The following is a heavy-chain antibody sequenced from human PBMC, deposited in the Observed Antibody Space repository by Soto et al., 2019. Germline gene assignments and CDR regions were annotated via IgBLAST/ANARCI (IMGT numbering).Heavy chain of an antibody. CDR3: ARRDVVAASSPWFDP. J-gene: IGHJ5*02. D-gene: IGHD2-15*01. CDR2: IYYSGST. V-gene: IGHV4-39*01. CDR1: GGSISSSSYY. Sequence: QLQLQESGPGLVKPSETLSLTCTVSGGSISSSSYYWGWIRQPPGKGLEWIGSIYYSGSTYYNPYLKSRVTISVDTSKNQFSLKLSSVTAADTAVYYCARRDVVAASSPWFDPWGQGTLVTVSS.